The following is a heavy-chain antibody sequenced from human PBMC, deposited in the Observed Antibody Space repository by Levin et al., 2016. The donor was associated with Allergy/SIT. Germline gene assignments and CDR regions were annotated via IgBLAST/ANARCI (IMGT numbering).Heavy chain of an antibody. D-gene: IGHD1-26*01. CDR3: ARDPGYSGSYEYFDY. J-gene: IGHJ4*02. CDR1: GFTFSSYS. V-gene: IGHV3-21*01. CDR2: ISSSSSYI. Sequence: GESLKISCAASGFTFSSYSMNWVRQAPGKGLEWVSSISSSSSYIYYADSVKGRFTISRDNAKNSLYLQMNSLRAEDTAVYYCARDPGYSGSYEYFDYWGQGTLVTVSS.